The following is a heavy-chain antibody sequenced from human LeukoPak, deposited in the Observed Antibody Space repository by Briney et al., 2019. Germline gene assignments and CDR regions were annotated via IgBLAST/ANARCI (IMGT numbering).Heavy chain of an antibody. CDR2: IYHSGST. D-gene: IGHD3-10*01. V-gene: IGHV4-4*02. CDR3: ARRGYYATY. J-gene: IGHJ4*02. CDR1: GDSISSSYW. Sequence: SETLSLTCAVSGDSISSSYWGSWVRQAPGQGLGWIGEIYHSGSTNYNPSLKSRVTIKVDKSKNQFSLKLSSVTAADTAVYYCARRGYYATYWGQGTLVTVSS.